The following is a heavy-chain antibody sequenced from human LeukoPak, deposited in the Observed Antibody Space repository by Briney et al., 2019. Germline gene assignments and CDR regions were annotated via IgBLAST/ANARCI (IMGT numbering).Heavy chain of an antibody. CDR1: GRSFSGYY. D-gene: IGHD2-2*01. CDR2: INHSGST. Sequence: SEPQSLTCALYGRSFSGYYWSCLRHPPGKGLEWIGEINHSGSTNYNPPLNSRVPISVDTSKNQLSLKLSSATPADPAEYYCTGGRLVSSIHGYYFDYWGQGTLVTVSS. V-gene: IGHV4-34*01. J-gene: IGHJ4*02. CDR3: TGGRLVSSIHGYYFDY.